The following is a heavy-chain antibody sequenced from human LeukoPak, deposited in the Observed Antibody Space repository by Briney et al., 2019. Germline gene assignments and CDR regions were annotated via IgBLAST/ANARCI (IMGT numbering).Heavy chain of an antibody. J-gene: IGHJ4*02. CDR2: INHSGST. D-gene: IGHD4-23*01. V-gene: IGHV4-34*01. CDR1: GGSFSGYY. Sequence: SETLSLTCAVYGGSFSGYYWSWIRQPPGQGLEWIGEINHSGSTNYNPSLKSRVTISVDTSKNQFSLKLSSVAAADTAVYYCTRGTAVYGCNSPYYFDYWGQGTLVTVSS. CDR3: TRGTAVYGCNSPYYFDY.